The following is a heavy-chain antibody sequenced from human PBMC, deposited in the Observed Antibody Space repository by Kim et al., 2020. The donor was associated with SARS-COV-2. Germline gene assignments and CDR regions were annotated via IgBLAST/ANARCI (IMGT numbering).Heavy chain of an antibody. J-gene: IGHJ5*02. D-gene: IGHD3-10*01. V-gene: IGHV3-74*01. CDR2: IKNDGSGA. Sequence: GGSLRLSCAASGFTFSSYWMHRVRQAPGKGLVWVSRIKNDGSGADYADSVKGRFTISRDNAKNTVYLQMNSLRAEDTAVYYCARDFMADPSRGLDPWGQGILVTVSS. CDR3: ARDFMADPSRGLDP. CDR1: GFTFSSYW.